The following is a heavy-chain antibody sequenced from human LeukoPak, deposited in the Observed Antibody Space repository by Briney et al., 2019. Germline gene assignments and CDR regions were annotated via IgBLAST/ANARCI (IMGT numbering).Heavy chain of an antibody. Sequence: GGSLRLSCAASGFTFSDYYMSWIRQAPGKGLEWVSYISSSSSYTNYADSVKARFTISRDNAKNSLYLQMNSLRAEDTAVYYCARDLYGSGSYSNYYYGMDVWGKGTTVTVSS. CDR2: ISSSSSYT. CDR3: ARDLYGSGSYSNYYYGMDV. V-gene: IGHV3-11*06. CDR1: GFTFSDYY. D-gene: IGHD3-10*01. J-gene: IGHJ6*04.